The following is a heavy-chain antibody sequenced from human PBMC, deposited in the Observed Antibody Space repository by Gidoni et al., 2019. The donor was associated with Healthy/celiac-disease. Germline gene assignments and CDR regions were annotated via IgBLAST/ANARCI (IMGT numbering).Heavy chain of an antibody. D-gene: IGHD1-26*01. J-gene: IGHJ3*02. CDR2: INPSGGST. CDR3: ATWELPDAFDI. V-gene: IGHV1-46*01. CDR1: GYTFPSYY. Sequence: QVQLVQSGAEVKKPGASVKVSCQASGYTFPSYYMHWVRQAPGQGLEWRGIINPSGGSTSYAQKFQGRVTMTRDTSTSTVYMELSSLRSEDTAVYYCATWELPDAFDIWGQGTMVTVSS.